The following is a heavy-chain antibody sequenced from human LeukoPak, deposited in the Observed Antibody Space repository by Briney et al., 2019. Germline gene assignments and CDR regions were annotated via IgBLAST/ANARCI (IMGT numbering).Heavy chain of an antibody. J-gene: IGHJ2*01. CDR3: ARGGILSWYFDL. CDR2: IYYSGST. CDR1: GGSISSYY. Sequence: PSETLSLTCTVSGGSISSYYWSWIRQPPGKGLEWIGYIYYSGSTNYNPSLKSRVTISVDTSKNQFSLKLSSVTAADTAVYYCARGGILSWYFDLWGRGTLVTVSS. V-gene: IGHV4-59*01. D-gene: IGHD1-26*01.